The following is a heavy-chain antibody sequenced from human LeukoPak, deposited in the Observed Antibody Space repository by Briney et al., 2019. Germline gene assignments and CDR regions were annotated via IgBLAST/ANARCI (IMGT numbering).Heavy chain of an antibody. D-gene: IGHD6-13*01. J-gene: IGHJ6*03. CDR3: ATGIAAAGTSEYYYYYYMDV. Sequence: SETLSLTCTVSGGSISSYYWSWIRQPPGKELEWIGYIYYSGSTNYNPPLKSRVTISVDTSKNQFSLKLSSVTAADTAVYYCATGIAAAGTSEYYYYYYMDVWGKGTTVTVSS. CDR2: IYYSGST. V-gene: IGHV4-59*01. CDR1: GGSISSYY.